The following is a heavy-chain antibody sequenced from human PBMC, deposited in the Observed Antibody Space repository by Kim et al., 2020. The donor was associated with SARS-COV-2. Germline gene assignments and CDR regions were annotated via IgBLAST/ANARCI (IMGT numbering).Heavy chain of an antibody. CDR3: ARQRYSSSSYRSIENAFDI. CDR1: GGTFSSYA. J-gene: IGHJ3*02. CDR2: IIPIFGTA. V-gene: IGHV1-69*13. Sequence: SVKVSCKASGGTFSSYAISWVRQAPGQGLEWMGGIIPIFGTANYAQKFQGRVTITADESTSTAYMELSSLRSEDTAVYYCARQRYSSSSYRSIENAFDIWGQGTMVTVSS. D-gene: IGHD6-13*01.